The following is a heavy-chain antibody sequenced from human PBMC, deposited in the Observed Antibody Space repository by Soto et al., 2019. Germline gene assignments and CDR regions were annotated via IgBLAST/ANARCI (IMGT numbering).Heavy chain of an antibody. V-gene: IGHV3-23*01. D-gene: IGHD6-19*01. CDR2: ISGSGGST. Sequence: EVQLLESGGDLVQPGGSLRLSCAASGFTFNNYAMNWVRQAPGKGLEWVSVISGSGGSTYYADSVKGRFTISKDNSKNTLYLQRNSLRAEDTAVYHGAKTAAGWYTGLFWGQGTLVTVSS. J-gene: IGHJ4*02. CDR1: GFTFNNYA. CDR3: AKTAAGWYTGLF.